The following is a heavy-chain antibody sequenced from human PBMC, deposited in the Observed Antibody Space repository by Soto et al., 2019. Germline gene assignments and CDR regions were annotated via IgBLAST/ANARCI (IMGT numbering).Heavy chain of an antibody. CDR1: GDTFSNFA. CDR2: IIPIFGKV. D-gene: IGHD3-16*01. V-gene: IGHV1-69*01. Sequence: QVQLVQSGAEVRKPGSSVKVSCQASGDTFSNFAITWVRQAPGQGLDWMGGIIPIFGKVYYAHKFQGRVTITADEATSTAYRELVSLRSADTATYYCAKMDPSFEGGEGFDPWGQGTLVTVSS. CDR3: AKMDPSFEGGEGFDP. J-gene: IGHJ5*02.